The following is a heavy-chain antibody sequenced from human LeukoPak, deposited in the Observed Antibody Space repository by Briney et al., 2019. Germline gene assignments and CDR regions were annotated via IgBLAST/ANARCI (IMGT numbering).Heavy chain of an antibody. J-gene: IGHJ6*02. CDR2: IIPIFGTA. V-gene: IGHV1-69*13. CDR3: ARDRRAAAAEWARYGMDV. CDR1: GGTFSSYA. Sequence: ASVKVSCKASGGTFSSYAISWVRQAPGQGLEWMGGIIPIFGTANYAQKFQGRVTITADESTSTAYMELSSLRSEDTAVYYCARDRRAAAAEWARYGMDVWDQGTTVTVSS. D-gene: IGHD6-13*01.